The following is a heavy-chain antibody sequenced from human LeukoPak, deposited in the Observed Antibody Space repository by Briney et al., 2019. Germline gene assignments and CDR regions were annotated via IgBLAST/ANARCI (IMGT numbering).Heavy chain of an antibody. J-gene: IGHJ4*02. CDR2: IYYSGST. CDR1: GGSISSGGYY. D-gene: IGHD3-22*01. Sequence: SETLSLTCTVSGGSISSGGYYWSWIRQHPGKGLEWIGYIYYSGSTYYNPSLKSRVTISVDTSKNQFSLKLSSVTAADTAVYYCARGGYYDSTESPYYFDYWGQGTLVTVSS. CDR3: ARGGYYDSTESPYYFDY. V-gene: IGHV4-31*03.